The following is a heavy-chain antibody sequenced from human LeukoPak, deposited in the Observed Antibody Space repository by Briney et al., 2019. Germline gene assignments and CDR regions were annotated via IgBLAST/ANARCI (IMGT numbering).Heavy chain of an antibody. CDR3: ARHIYDILTGYYHFDY. D-gene: IGHD3-9*01. CDR1: GYSITSGYY. Sequence: KPSETLSLTCSVSGYSITSGYYWGWIRQPPGKGLEWIGSIYYSGSTYYNPSLKSRVTISVDTSKNQFSLKLSSVTAADTAVYYCARHIYDILTGYYHFDYWGQGTLVTVSS. J-gene: IGHJ4*02. V-gene: IGHV4-38-2*01. CDR2: IYYSGST.